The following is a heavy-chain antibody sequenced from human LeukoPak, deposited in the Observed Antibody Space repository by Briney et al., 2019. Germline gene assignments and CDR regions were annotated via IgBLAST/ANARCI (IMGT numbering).Heavy chain of an antibody. Sequence: PSGTLSLTCAVSGGSISSSNWWSWVRQPPVKGLEWIGEINHSGGTNYNPSLKSRVTISVDTSKNQFSLKLRSVTAADTAVYYCAREGRLWVDYWGQGTLVTVSS. D-gene: IGHD5-12*01. CDR3: AREGRLWVDY. V-gene: IGHV4-4*02. CDR1: GGSISSSNW. J-gene: IGHJ4*02. CDR2: INHSGGT.